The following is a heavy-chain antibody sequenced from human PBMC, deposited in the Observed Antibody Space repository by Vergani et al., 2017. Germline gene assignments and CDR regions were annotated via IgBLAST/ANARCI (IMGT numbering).Heavy chain of an antibody. Sequence: QVQLVQSGAEVKKPGASVKVSCKASGYTFTGYYMHWVRQAPGQGLEWMGGIIPIFGIANYAQKFQGRVTITADKSTSTAYMELSSLRSEDTAVYYCAREEGSGYYLNDKSFDYWGQGTLVTVSS. V-gene: IGHV1-69*17. CDR3: AREEGSGYYLNDKSFDY. CDR1: GYTFTGYY. J-gene: IGHJ4*02. D-gene: IGHD3-22*01. CDR2: IIPIFGIA.